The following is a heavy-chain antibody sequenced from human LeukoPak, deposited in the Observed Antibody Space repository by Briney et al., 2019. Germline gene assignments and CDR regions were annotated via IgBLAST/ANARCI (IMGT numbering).Heavy chain of an antibody. J-gene: IGHJ4*02. Sequence: SVKVSCKASGYTFTSYGISWVRQAPGQGLEWMGWIIPIFGTANYAQKFQGRVTITTDESTSTAYMELSSLRSEDTAVYYCARDSRWGRYYFDYWGQGTLVTVSS. V-gene: IGHV1-69*05. D-gene: IGHD7-27*01. CDR1: GYTFTSYG. CDR2: IIPIFGTA. CDR3: ARDSRWGRYYFDY.